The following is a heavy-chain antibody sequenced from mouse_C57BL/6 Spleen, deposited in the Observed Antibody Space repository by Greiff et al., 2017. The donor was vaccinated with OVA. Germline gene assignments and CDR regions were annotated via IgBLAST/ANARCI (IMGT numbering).Heavy chain of an antibody. J-gene: IGHJ1*03. Sequence: EVKLMESGGGLVKPGGSLKLSCAASGFTFSSYAMSWVRQTPEKRLEWVATISDGGSYTYYPDNVKGRFTISRDNAKNNLYLQMSHLKSEDTAMYYCARALFDVWGTGTTVTVSS. V-gene: IGHV5-4*03. CDR2: ISDGGSYT. CDR3: ARALFDV. D-gene: IGHD6-1*01. CDR1: GFTFSSYA.